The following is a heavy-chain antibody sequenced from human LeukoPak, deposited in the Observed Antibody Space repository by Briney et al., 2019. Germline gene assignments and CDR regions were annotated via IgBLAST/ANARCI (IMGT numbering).Heavy chain of an antibody. J-gene: IGHJ3*02. CDR1: GYSFTSYW. Sequence: GESLKISCKGSGYSFTSYWIGWVRQMPGKGLEWMGIIYPGDSDTRYSPSFQGQVTISADKSISTAYLQWSSLKASDTAMYYCARQLDRGGSYSGADAFDIWGQGTMVTVSS. CDR2: IYPGDSDT. D-gene: IGHD1-26*01. V-gene: IGHV5-51*01. CDR3: ARQLDRGGSYSGADAFDI.